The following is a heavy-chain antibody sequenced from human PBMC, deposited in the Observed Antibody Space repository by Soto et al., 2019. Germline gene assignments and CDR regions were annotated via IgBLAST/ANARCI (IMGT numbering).Heavy chain of an antibody. Sequence: SVKVSCKASGGTFSSYAISWVRQAPGQGLEWMGGIIPIFGTANYAQKFQGRVTITADESTSTAYMEPSSLRSEDTVVYYCARQADSSSSYYYGMDVWGQGTTVTVSS. V-gene: IGHV1-69*13. CDR1: GGTFSSYA. CDR3: ARQADSSSSYYYGMDV. CDR2: IIPIFGTA. D-gene: IGHD6-6*01. J-gene: IGHJ6*02.